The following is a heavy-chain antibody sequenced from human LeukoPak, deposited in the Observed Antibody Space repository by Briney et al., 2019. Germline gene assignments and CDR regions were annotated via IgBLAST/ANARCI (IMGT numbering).Heavy chain of an antibody. CDR1: GFTFSGYD. V-gene: IGHV3-21*01. CDR2: ISGSGSYI. J-gene: IGHJ6*03. D-gene: IGHD6-13*01. Sequence: GGSLRLSCAASGFTFSGYDMNWVRQAPGKGLEWVSSISGSGSYIYYADSMKGRFTISRDNAKNSVYLQMTSLRAEDTALYYCAKDATAVPGTVYMDVWGKGTTVTISS. CDR3: AKDATAVPGTVYMDV.